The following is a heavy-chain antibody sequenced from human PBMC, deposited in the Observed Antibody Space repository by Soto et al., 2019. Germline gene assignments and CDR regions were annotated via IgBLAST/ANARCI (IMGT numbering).Heavy chain of an antibody. D-gene: IGHD4-4*01. CDR2: IYSGSST. Sequence: PGGSLRLSCAASGFTVSSNYMSWVRQAPRKGLEWVSVIYSGSSTYYAESVKGRFTISRDNSKNTLYLQMNSLRAEDTAVYYCARPLWRDDYNWGYFDLWGRGTLVTVSS. V-gene: IGHV3-53*01. J-gene: IGHJ2*01. CDR1: GFTVSSNY. CDR3: ARPLWRDDYNWGYFDL.